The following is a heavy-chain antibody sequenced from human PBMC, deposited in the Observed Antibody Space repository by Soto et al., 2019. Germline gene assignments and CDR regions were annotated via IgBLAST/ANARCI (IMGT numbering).Heavy chain of an antibody. D-gene: IGHD2-21*01. CDR2: VSGYNDKA. V-gene: IGHV1-18*04. CDR1: CYTFTNHG. J-gene: IGHJ4*02. Sequence: SVKVSFKASCYTFTNHGISWVRQAPGQGLEWVGWVSGYNDKAKSAQKFQGRVTMTTDTSTSTAYMELRSLRSDDTAVYYCARDFYPVAYFFDYWGQGTLVTVSS. CDR3: ARDFYPVAYFFDY.